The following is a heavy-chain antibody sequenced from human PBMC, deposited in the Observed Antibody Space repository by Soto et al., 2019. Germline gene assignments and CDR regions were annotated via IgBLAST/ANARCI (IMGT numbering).Heavy chain of an antibody. D-gene: IGHD2-2*01. J-gene: IGHJ6*02. Sequence: QVQLVQSGAEVKKPGSSVKVSCKASGGTFRSYAISWVRQDPGQGLEWMGGIIPIFGTANYAQKFQGRVTITADESTSTAYMELSSLRSEDTAVYYCARASNSYCSSTSCYAHYYYYGMDVWGQGTTVTVSS. V-gene: IGHV1-69*01. CDR2: IIPIFGTA. CDR1: GGTFRSYA. CDR3: ARASNSYCSSTSCYAHYYYYGMDV.